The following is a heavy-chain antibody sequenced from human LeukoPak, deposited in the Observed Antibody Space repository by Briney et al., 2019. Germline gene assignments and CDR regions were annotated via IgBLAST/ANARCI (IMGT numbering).Heavy chain of an antibody. Sequence: PGGSLRLSCAASGFTFSSYSMSWARQAPGKGLEWVSSISSSSSYIYYADSVKGRFTITRDNAKNSLYLQMNSLRAEATAVYYCARATIFGWFDPWGQGTLVTVSS. V-gene: IGHV3-21*01. D-gene: IGHD3-9*01. J-gene: IGHJ5*02. CDR1: GFTFSSYS. CDR3: ARATIFGWFDP. CDR2: ISSSSSYI.